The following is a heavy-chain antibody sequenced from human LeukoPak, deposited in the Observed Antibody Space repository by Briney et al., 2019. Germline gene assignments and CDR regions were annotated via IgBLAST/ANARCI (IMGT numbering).Heavy chain of an antibody. CDR1: GFTFDDYA. CDR3: AKDISEVGATTSFDY. Sequence: GGCVTLSCAASGFTFDDYAMHWLRQAPGKGLEWVAGISWNSGSIGYADSVKGRFTISRDNAKNSLYLQMNSLRAEDTALYYCAKDISEVGATTSFDYWGQGTLVTVSS. CDR2: ISWNSGSI. J-gene: IGHJ4*02. D-gene: IGHD1-26*01. V-gene: IGHV3-9*01.